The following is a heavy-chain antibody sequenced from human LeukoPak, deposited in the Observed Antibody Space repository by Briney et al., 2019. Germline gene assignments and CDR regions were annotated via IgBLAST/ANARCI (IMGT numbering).Heavy chain of an antibody. D-gene: IGHD3-22*01. J-gene: IGHJ3*02. Sequence: GRSLRLSCAASGFTFSSSSMSWVRHDPGKGLELVSSISISSSYIYYADSVKGRFTISRNNAKNSLYLQMNSLRAEDTAVYYCASPPSYYYDSSGYSDAFDIWGQGTMVTVSS. CDR1: GFTFSSSS. V-gene: IGHV3-21*01. CDR3: ASPPSYYYDSSGYSDAFDI. CDR2: ISISSSYI.